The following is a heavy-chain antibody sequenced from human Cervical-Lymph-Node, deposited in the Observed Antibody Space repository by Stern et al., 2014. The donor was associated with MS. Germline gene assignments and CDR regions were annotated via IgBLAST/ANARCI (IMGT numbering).Heavy chain of an antibody. CDR2: IYSTGRV. Sequence: QLQLQESGPGLVKPSQTLSLTCTVSGGSISSGSHYWSWIRQPAGKGLEWVGRIYSTGRVDYTPSFKGRVTMPVDTSKDQFPLELRSVTAADTAMYYCAREWIYEVSWFDSWGQGSLVIVSS. CDR3: AREWIYEVSWFDS. CDR1: GGSISSGSHY. V-gene: IGHV4-61*02. D-gene: IGHD5/OR15-5a*01. J-gene: IGHJ5*01.